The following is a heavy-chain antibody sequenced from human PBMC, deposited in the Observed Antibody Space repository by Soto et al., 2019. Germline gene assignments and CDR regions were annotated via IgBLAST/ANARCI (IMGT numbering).Heavy chain of an antibody. Sequence: PSETLSLTCTVSGGSISSYYWSWIRQPPGKGLEWIGEINHSGSTNYNPSLKSRVTISVDTSKNQFSLKLSSVTAADTAVYYCARVGSGGETYYFDYWGQGTLVTVSS. V-gene: IGHV4-34*01. CDR2: INHSGST. CDR1: GGSISSYY. J-gene: IGHJ4*02. D-gene: IGHD3-16*01. CDR3: ARVGSGGETYYFDY.